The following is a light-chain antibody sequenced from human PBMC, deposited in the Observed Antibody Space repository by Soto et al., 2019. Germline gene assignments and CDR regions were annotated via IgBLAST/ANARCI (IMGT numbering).Light chain of an antibody. Sequence: VLTQSPGTLSLSPGDRATLSCRASQTVSGNFLAWYQQIPGQTPRLLIYATSSRATGIPERISGSGSGTDFTLTINRLEPEDFAVYYCQQYGDSPTFGGGTKVEIK. CDR3: QQYGDSPT. CDR2: ATS. V-gene: IGKV3-20*01. J-gene: IGKJ4*01. CDR1: QTVSGNF.